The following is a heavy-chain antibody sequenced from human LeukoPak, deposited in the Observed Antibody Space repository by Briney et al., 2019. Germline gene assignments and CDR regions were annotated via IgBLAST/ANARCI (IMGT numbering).Heavy chain of an antibody. CDR2: INPNSGGT. CDR3: ARGTCYYDSSGYYRFDY. Sequence: ASVKVSCKASGYTFTGYYMHWVRQAPGQGLEWMGWINPNSGGTNYAQKFQGRVTMTRDTSISTAYMELSRLRSDDTAVYYCARGTCYYDSSGYYRFDYWGQGTLVTVSS. J-gene: IGHJ4*02. D-gene: IGHD3-22*01. V-gene: IGHV1-2*02. CDR1: GYTFTGYY.